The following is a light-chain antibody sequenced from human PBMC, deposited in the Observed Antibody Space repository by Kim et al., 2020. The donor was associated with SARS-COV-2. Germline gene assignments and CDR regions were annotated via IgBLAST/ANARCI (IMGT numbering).Light chain of an antibody. Sequence: ARGQTARITCGGNNIGSKNVHWYQQKPGQAPVLVIYRDSNRPSGIPERFSGSNSGNTATLTISRAQAGDEADYYCQVWDSSTAEVVFGGGTQLTVL. CDR2: RDS. V-gene: IGLV3-9*01. CDR1: NIGSKN. CDR3: QVWDSSTAEVV. J-gene: IGLJ2*01.